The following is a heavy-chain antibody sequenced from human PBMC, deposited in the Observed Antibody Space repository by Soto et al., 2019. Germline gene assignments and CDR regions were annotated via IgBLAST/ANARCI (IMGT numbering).Heavy chain of an antibody. J-gene: IGHJ4*02. CDR3: ARDLDTIFGVVIPFDY. CDR2: ISYDGSNK. V-gene: IGHV3-30-3*01. D-gene: IGHD3-3*01. CDR1: GFTFSSYA. Sequence: GGSLRLSCAASGFTFSSYAMHWVRQAPGKGLEWVAVISYDGSNKYYADSVKGRFTISRDNSKNTLYLQMNSLRAEDTAVYYCARDLDTIFGVVIPFDYWGQGTLVTVSS.